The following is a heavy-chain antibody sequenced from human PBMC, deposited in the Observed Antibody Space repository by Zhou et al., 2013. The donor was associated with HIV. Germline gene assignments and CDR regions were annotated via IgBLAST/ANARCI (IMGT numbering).Heavy chain of an antibody. J-gene: IGHJ4*02. CDR3: ARDSGPGLAARLDSAGYFDY. D-gene: IGHD6-6*01. CDR2: IIPIFGTA. V-gene: IGHV1-69*05. Sequence: QVQLVQSGAEVKKPGSSVKVSCKASGGTFSSYAISWVRQAPGQGLEWMGGIIPIFGTANYAQKFQGRVTITTDESTSTAYMELSSLRSEDTAVYYCARDSGPGLAARLDSAGYFDYWGQGTLVTVSS. CDR1: GGTFSSYA.